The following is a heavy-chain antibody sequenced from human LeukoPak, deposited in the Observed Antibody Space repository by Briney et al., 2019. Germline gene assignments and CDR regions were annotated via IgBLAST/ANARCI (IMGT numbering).Heavy chain of an antibody. CDR2: IYTSGST. D-gene: IGHD3-22*01. J-gene: IGHJ5*02. CDR1: GGSISSYY. Sequence: SETLSFTCTVSGGSISSYYWSWIRQPAGKGLEWIGRIYTSGSTNYNPSLKSRVTMSVDTSKNQFSLKLSSVTAADTAVYYCARDRYYYDSSGLNWFDPWGQGTLVTVSS. V-gene: IGHV4-4*07. CDR3: ARDRYYYDSSGLNWFDP.